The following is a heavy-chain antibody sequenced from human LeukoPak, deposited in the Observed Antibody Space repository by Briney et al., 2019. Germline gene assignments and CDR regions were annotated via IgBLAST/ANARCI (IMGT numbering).Heavy chain of an antibody. J-gene: IGHJ4*02. Sequence: ASVKVSCKASGYTFTSYGISWVRQAPGQGLEWMGWISAYNGNTNYAQKLRGRVTMTTDTSTSTAYMELRSLRSDDTAVYYCARAGDIVVVPAASQFDYWGQGTLATVSS. CDR1: GYTFTSYG. CDR3: ARAGDIVVVPAASQFDY. CDR2: ISAYNGNT. V-gene: IGHV1-18*01. D-gene: IGHD2-2*01.